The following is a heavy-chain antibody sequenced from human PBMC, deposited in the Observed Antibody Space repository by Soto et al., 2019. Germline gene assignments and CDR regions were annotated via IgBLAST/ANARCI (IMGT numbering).Heavy chain of an antibody. J-gene: IGHJ4*02. D-gene: IGHD3-3*01. CDR1: GFTFSSYG. CDR3: ARDGNDLWSGSDS. V-gene: IGHV3-7*01. Sequence: GGSLRLSCAASGFTFSSYGMHWVRQAPGKGLEWVANMRDNGSDKYFMDSVEGRFTISRDNAKNSLFLQMNSLRVEDTAVYYCARDGNDLWSGSDSWGQGTLVTVSS. CDR2: MRDNGSDK.